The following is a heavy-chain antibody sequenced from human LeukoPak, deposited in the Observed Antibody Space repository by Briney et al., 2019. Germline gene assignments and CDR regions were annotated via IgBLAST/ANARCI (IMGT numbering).Heavy chain of an antibody. CDR2: ISSSSSYI. CDR1: GFPFSSYS. D-gene: IGHD3-10*01. CDR3: ARVTMVRGVIRYFDY. J-gene: IGHJ4*02. Sequence: PGRSLRLSCAASGFPFSSYSMNWVRQAPGKGLEWVSSISSSSSYIYYADSVKGRFTISRDNAKNSLYLQMNSLRAEDTAVYYCARVTMVRGVIRYFDYWGQGTLVTVSS. V-gene: IGHV3-21*01.